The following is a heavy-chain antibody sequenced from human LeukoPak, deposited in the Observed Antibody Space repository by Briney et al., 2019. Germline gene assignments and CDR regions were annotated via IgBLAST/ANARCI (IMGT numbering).Heavy chain of an antibody. Sequence: PSETLSLTCTVSGGSISSYYWSWIRQPAGKGLEWIGRIYTSGSTNCNPSLKSRVTISVDTSKNQFSLKLSSVTAADTAVYYCASVSGSHHDAFDIWGQGTMVTVSS. V-gene: IGHV4-4*07. J-gene: IGHJ3*02. CDR3: ASVSGSHHDAFDI. CDR1: GGSISSYY. D-gene: IGHD1-26*01. CDR2: IYTSGST.